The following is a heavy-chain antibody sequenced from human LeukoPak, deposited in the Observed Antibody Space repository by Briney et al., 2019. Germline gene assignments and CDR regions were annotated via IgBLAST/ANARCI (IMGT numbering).Heavy chain of an antibody. D-gene: IGHD6-13*01. CDR1: GFTFDDYA. CDR2: ISWNSGSI. J-gene: IGHJ4*02. CDR3: AKRKLSAAGTGTVRAFFDY. V-gene: IGHV3-9*01. Sequence: GRSLRLSCAASGFTFDDYAMHWVRQAPGKGLEWVSGISWNSGSIGYADSVKGRFTISRDNAKNSLYLQMNSLRAEDTALYYCAKRKLSAAGTGTVRAFFDYWGQGTLVTVSS.